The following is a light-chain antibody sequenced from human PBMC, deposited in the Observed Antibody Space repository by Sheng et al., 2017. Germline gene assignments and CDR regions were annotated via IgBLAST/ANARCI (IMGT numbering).Light chain of an antibody. Sequence: DIQMTQSPSTLSASVGDRVTITCRASQSISSWLAWYQQKPGKAPRLLIYKASSLQSGVPSRFSGSGSGTEFTLTISSLQPDDFATYYCQHYESYPFTFGGGTKVEIK. J-gene: IGKJ4*01. V-gene: IGKV1-5*03. CDR2: KAS. CDR1: QSISSW. CDR3: QHYESYPFT.